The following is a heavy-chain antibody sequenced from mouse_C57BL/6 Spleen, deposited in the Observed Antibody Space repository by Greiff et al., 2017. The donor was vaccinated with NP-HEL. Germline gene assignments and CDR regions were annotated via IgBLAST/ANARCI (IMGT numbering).Heavy chain of an antibody. D-gene: IGHD1-1*01. CDR1: GFSLSTSGMG. J-gene: IGHJ1*03. V-gene: IGHV8-12*01. Sequence: QVTLKECGHGILQSSQTLSLTCSFSGFSLSTSGMGVSWIRQPSGKGLEWLAHIYWDDDKRYNPSLKSRLTISKDTSRNQVFLKITSVDTADTATYYCARSNYGSSFHWYFDVWGTGTTVTVSS. CDR3: ARSNYGSSFHWYFDV. CDR2: IYWDDDK.